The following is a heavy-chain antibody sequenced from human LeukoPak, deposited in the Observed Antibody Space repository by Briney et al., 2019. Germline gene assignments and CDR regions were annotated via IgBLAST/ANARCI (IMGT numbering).Heavy chain of an antibody. Sequence: SETLSLTCTVPGGSITPYFWNWIRQPPGKGLEWIGYIYYSGSTNYNASLKSRVTISVDTSKNQVSLRLRSVTAADTAVYYCARADTQLPDRWGQGTLVIVSS. CDR2: IYYSGST. V-gene: IGHV4-59*01. CDR1: GGSITPYF. D-gene: IGHD5-18*01. CDR3: ARADTQLPDR. J-gene: IGHJ5*02.